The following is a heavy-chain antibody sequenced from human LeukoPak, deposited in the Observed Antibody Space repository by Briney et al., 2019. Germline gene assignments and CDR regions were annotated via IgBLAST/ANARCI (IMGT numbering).Heavy chain of an antibody. D-gene: IGHD3-10*01. V-gene: IGHV3-21*01. CDR3: AKGLYGSGTPFDP. J-gene: IGHJ5*02. Sequence: GGSLRLSCAASGFTFSSYSMNWVRQAPGKGLEWVSSISSSSSYIYYADSVKGRFTISRDNAKNSLYLQMNSLRAEDTAVYYCAKGLYGSGTPFDPWGQGTLVTVSS. CDR1: GFTFSSYS. CDR2: ISSSSSYI.